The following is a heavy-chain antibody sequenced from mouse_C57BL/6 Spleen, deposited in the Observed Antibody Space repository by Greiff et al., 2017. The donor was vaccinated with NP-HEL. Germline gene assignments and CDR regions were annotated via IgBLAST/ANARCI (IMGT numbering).Heavy chain of an antibody. V-gene: IGHV5-17*01. J-gene: IGHJ2*01. Sequence: EVQLVESGGGLVKPGGSLKLSCAASGFTFSDYGMHWVRQAPEKGLEWVAYISSGSSTIYYADTVKGRFTISRDNAKNTLFLQMTSLRSEDTAMYYCATFITTVVAFDYWGQGTTLTVSS. D-gene: IGHD1-1*01. CDR3: ATFITTVVAFDY. CDR2: ISSGSSTI. CDR1: GFTFSDYG.